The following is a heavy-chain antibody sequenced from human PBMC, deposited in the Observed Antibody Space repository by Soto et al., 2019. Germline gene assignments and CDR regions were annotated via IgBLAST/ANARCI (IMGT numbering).Heavy chain of an antibody. V-gene: IGHV1-69*13. CDR3: ARAPEMANNFDY. D-gene: IGHD5-12*01. CDR2: IIPIFGTA. CDR1: GGTFSSYA. Sequence: SVKVSCKASGGTFSSYAISWVRQAPGQGLEWMGGIIPIFGTANYAQKFQGRVTITADESTSTAYMELSSLRSEDTAVYYCARAPEMANNFDYWGQGTLLTVSS. J-gene: IGHJ4*02.